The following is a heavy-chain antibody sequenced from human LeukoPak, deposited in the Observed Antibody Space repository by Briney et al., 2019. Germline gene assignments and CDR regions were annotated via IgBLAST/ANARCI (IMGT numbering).Heavy chain of an antibody. J-gene: IGHJ4*02. Sequence: GGSLRLSCAASGFTFSSYAMSWVRQAPGKGLEWVSAISGSGGSTYYADSVKGRFTISRDNSKNTLYLQMNSLRAEDTAVYYCAKDPGYSYGYNPLTYWGRGTLVTVSS. CDR3: AKDPGYSYGYNPLTY. CDR2: ISGSGGST. V-gene: IGHV3-23*01. D-gene: IGHD5-18*01. CDR1: GFTFSSYA.